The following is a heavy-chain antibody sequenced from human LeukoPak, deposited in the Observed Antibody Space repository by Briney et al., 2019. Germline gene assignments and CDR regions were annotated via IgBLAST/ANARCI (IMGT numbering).Heavy chain of an antibody. CDR2: IYYSGST. Sequence: SETLSLTCTVSGGSISSSSYYWGWIRQPPGKGLEWIGSIYYSGSTYYNPSLKSRVTMSVDTSKNQFSLKLSSVTAADTAVYYCARVHYYGSGSYYIGFRIDPWGQGTLVTVSS. D-gene: IGHD3-10*01. V-gene: IGHV4-39*07. CDR1: GGSISSSSYY. CDR3: ARVHYYGSGSYYIGFRIDP. J-gene: IGHJ5*02.